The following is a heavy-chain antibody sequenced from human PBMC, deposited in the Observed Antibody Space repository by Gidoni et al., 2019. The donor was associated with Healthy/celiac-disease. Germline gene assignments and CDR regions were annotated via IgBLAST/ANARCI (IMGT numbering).Heavy chain of an antibody. CDR2: ISSSSSYV. V-gene: IGHV3-21*01. CDR1: GFTFSSDR. D-gene: IGHD4-17*01. Sequence: EVQLVESGGGLVKPGGSLRLSCAASGFTFSSDRMNWVRQAPGKGLEWVSAISSSSSYVYYADSVKGRFTISRDNAKNSLYLQMNSLRAEDTAVYYCARDLVFDYGDYTPHWYFDLWGRGTLVTVSS. J-gene: IGHJ2*01. CDR3: ARDLVFDYGDYTPHWYFDL.